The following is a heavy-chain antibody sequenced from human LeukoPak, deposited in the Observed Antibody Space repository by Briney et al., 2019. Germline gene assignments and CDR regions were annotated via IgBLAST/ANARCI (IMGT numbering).Heavy chain of an antibody. V-gene: IGHV4-34*01. D-gene: IGHD3-22*01. CDR3: ARGYYYDPIDY. J-gene: IGHJ4*02. Sequence: SETLSLTCAVYGGSFSGYYWSWIRQPPGKGLEWIGEINHSGSTNYNPSLKSRVTISVDTSKNQFSLKLSSVTAADTAVYYCARGYYYDPIDYWGQGTLVTVSS. CDR1: GGSFSGYY. CDR2: INHSGST.